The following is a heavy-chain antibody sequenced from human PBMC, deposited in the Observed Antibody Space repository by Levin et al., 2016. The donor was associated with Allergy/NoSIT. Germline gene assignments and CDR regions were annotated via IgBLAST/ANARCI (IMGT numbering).Heavy chain of an antibody. CDR3: ARGHNYFFYGMDV. J-gene: IGHJ6*02. Sequence: SETLSLTCTVSSGSTDGYYWSWIRQPPGKGLEWIGYIYYSGSTYYNPSLKSRVTMSVDTSKNQFSLKLRSVTAADTAVYYCARGHNYFFYGMDVWGQGTTVTVSS. CDR1: SGSTDGYY. V-gene: IGHV4-59*01. CDR2: IYYSGST.